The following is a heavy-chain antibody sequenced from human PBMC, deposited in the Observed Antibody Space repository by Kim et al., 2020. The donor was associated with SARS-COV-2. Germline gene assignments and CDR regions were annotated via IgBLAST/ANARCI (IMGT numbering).Heavy chain of an antibody. J-gene: IGHJ6*02. CDR1: GGSISSSYW. CDR2: IYHSGST. D-gene: IGHD3-10*01. Sequence: SETLSLTCAVSGGSISSSYWWTWVRQPPGKGLEWIGEIYHSGSTKYNPSLKSRVTISMDNSKNQLSLKMTSVTAADTAVYYCARWFGSMDVWGQGTTVTVSS. V-gene: IGHV4-4*02. CDR3: ARWFGSMDV.